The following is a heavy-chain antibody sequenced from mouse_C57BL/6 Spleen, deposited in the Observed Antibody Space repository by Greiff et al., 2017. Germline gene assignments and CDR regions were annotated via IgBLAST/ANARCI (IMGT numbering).Heavy chain of an antibody. J-gene: IGHJ3*01. CDR2: INPNNGGT. CDR3: AMSSNSFAY. Sequence: VQLQQSGPELVKPGDSVKISCKASGYTFNDYYMNWVKQSHGKSLEWIGDINPNNGGTSYNQKFKGKATLTVAKYYSTAYMELRSLTSEDSAVYYCAMSSNSFAYWGQGTLVTVAA. D-gene: IGHD2-5*01. CDR1: GYTFNDYY. V-gene: IGHV1-26*01.